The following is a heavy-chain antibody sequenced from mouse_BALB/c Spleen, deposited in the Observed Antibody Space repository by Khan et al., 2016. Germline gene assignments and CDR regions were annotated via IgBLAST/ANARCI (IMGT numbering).Heavy chain of an antibody. V-gene: IGHV5-12*02. D-gene: IGHD1-2*01. CDR3: ARSSIPTATGFAY. CDR1: GFTFSDYY. Sequence: EVELVESGGGLVQPGGSLKLSCATSGFTFSDYYMYWVRQTPEKRLEWVAYISNGGGSTYYPDTVKGRFTISRDNAKNTLYLQMSRLKSEDTAMYYCARSSIPTATGFAYWGQGTLVTVSA. CDR2: ISNGGGST. J-gene: IGHJ3*01.